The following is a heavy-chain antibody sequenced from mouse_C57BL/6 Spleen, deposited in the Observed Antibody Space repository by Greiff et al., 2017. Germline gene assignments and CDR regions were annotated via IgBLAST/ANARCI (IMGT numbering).Heavy chain of an antibody. CDR3: ARALLLYAMDY. V-gene: IGHV3-1*01. CDR2: LSYSGST. CDR1: GYSITSGYD. D-gene: IGHD1-1*01. J-gene: IGHJ4*01. Sequence: EVQLQESGPGMVKPSQSLSLTCTVTGYSITSGYDWHWIRHFPGNKLEWMGYLSYSGSTNYNPSLKSRISITLDTSKNHFFRKLNSVTTEDTATYYCARALLLYAMDYWGQGTSVTVSS.